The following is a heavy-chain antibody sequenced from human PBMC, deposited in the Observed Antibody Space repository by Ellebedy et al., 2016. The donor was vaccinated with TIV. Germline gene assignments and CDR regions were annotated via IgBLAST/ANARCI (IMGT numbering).Heavy chain of an antibody. D-gene: IGHD5-18*01. J-gene: IGHJ4*02. CDR1: GGTFSSYA. CDR2: IIPIFGTA. Sequence: ASVKVSCKASGGTFSSYAISWVRQAPGQGLEWMGGIIPIFGTANDAQKFQGRVTITADESTSTAYMELSSLRSEDTAVYYCARDDVDTAMVQHQRRSRTLGYWGQGTLVTVSS. V-gene: IGHV1-69*13. CDR3: ARDDVDTAMVQHQRRSRTLGY.